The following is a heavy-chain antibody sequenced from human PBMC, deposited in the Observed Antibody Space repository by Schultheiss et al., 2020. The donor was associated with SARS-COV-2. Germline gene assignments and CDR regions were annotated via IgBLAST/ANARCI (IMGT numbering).Heavy chain of an antibody. V-gene: IGHV4-34*01. Sequence: SETLSLTCAVYGGSFSGYYWGWIRQPPGKGLEWIGSIYYSGSTYYNPSLKSRVTISVDTSKNQFSLKLSSVTAADTAVYYCARLLWSPFYYYGMDVWGQGTTVTVSS. CDR1: GGSFSGYY. J-gene: IGHJ6*02. CDR3: ARLLWSPFYYYGMDV. D-gene: IGHD2-15*01. CDR2: IYYSGST.